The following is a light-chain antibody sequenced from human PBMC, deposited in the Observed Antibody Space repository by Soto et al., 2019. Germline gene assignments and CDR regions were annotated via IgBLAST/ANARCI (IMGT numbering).Light chain of an antibody. J-gene: IGKJ3*01. CDR3: QQYDKWVT. CDR1: QTVSSN. CDR2: GAS. V-gene: IGKV3-15*01. Sequence: EVVMTQSPETLSVSPGETATLSCRASQTVSSNLAWYQQKRGQAPRLLIYGASTRATSIPARFIGSGSGTEFSLTISSLQSEDFAVYYCQQYDKWVTFGSGTKVDLK.